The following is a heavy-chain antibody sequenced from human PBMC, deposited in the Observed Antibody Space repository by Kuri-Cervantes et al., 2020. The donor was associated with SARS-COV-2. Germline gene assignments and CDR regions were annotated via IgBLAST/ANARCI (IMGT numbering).Heavy chain of an antibody. CDR1: GGSISSSSYY. CDR3: ARHPPEYYSLYYFDY. D-gene: IGHD3-10*01. V-gene: IGHV4-39*01. CDR2: IYYSGST. Sequence: SETLSLTCTVSGGSISSSSYYWGWIRQPPGKGLEWIGSIYYSGSTYYSPSLKSRVTISVDTSKNQFSLKLSSVTAADTAAYYCARHPPEYYSLYYFDYWGQGTLVTVSS. J-gene: IGHJ4*02.